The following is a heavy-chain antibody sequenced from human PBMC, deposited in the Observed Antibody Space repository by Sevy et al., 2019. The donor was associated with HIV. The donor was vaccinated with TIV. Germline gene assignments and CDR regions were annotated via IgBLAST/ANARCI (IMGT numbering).Heavy chain of an antibody. Sequence: GGSLRLSCVASGFNLSPYSMTWVRQAPGKGLEWVANIKQDGNEKYYVDSVKGRFTISRDNSKNALYLQMYSLRVEDTAVYFCASNTYHSVSHTCSPVFWGQGTRVTVSS. CDR1: GFNLSPYS. D-gene: IGHD2-2*02. J-gene: IGHJ4*02. CDR2: IKQDGNEK. CDR3: ASNTYHSVSHTCSPVF. V-gene: IGHV3-7*01.